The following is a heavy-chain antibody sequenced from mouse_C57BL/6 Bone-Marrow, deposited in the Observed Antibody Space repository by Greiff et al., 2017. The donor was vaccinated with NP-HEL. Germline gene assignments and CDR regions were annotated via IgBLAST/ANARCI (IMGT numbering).Heavy chain of an antibody. J-gene: IGHJ4*01. CDR3: ARSYAMDY. V-gene: IGHV1-64*01. CDR2: IHPNSGST. CDR1: W. Sequence: QVQLKQPGAELVKPGASVKLSYWMHWVKQRPGQGLEWIGMIHPNSGSTNYNEKFKSKATLTVDKSSSTAYMQLSSLTSEDSAVYYCARSYAMDYWGQGTSVTVSS.